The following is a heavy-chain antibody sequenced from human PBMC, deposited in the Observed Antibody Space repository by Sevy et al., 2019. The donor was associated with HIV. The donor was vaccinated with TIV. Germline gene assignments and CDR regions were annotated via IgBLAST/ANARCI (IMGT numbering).Heavy chain of an antibody. D-gene: IGHD6-13*01. Sequence: GGSLRLSCAASGFTFTNYGMHWVRQVPGKGLEWVTFIRYDGSDKYYAASVKGRFTISRDDSKNTLYLQMDSLRPEDTAIYYCAKDLAGPGRRYFDSWGQGTPVTVSS. CDR1: GFTFTNYG. J-gene: IGHJ4*02. CDR3: AKDLAGPGRRYFDS. V-gene: IGHV3-30*02. CDR2: IRYDGSDK.